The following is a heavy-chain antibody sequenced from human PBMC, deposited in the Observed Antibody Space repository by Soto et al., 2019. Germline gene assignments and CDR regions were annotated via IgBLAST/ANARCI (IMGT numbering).Heavy chain of an antibody. CDR1: GYTFTSYY. J-gene: IGHJ3*02. Sequence: ASVKVSCKASGYTFTSYYMHWVRQAPGQGLEWMGIINPSGGSTSYAQKFQGRVTMTRDTSTSTVYMELSSLRSEDTAVYYCARAGRITMIVVVPFGAFDIWGQGTMVTVSS. CDR2: INPSGGST. V-gene: IGHV1-46*01. D-gene: IGHD3-22*01. CDR3: ARAGRITMIVVVPFGAFDI.